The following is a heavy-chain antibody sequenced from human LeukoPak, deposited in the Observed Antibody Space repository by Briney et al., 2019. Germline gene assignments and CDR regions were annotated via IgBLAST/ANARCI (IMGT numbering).Heavy chain of an antibody. CDR1: GGSFSGYY. V-gene: IGHV4-34*01. Sequence: SETLSLTCAVYGGSFSGYYWSWIRQPPGKGLEWIGEINHSGSTNYNPSLKSRVTISVDTSKNQFSLKLSSVTAADTAVYYCARGRYYDSSGYVDYWGQGTLVTVSS. D-gene: IGHD3-22*01. CDR3: ARGRYYDSSGYVDY. CDR2: INHSGST. J-gene: IGHJ4*02.